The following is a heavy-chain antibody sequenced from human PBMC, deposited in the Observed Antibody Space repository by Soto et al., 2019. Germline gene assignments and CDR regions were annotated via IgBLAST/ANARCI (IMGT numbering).Heavy chain of an antibody. J-gene: IGHJ6*02. D-gene: IGHD6-13*01. CDR1: GFTFSSYG. Sequence: QVQLVESGGGVVQPGSSLRLSCAASGFTFSSYGMHWVRQAPGKGLEWVAVIWYDGSNKYDADSVKGRFTISRDNSKNTLYLQMNSLRAEDTAVYYCARDWYSSSWYYYYYGMDVWGQGTTVTVSS. CDR2: IWYDGSNK. CDR3: ARDWYSSSWYYYYYGMDV. V-gene: IGHV3-33*01.